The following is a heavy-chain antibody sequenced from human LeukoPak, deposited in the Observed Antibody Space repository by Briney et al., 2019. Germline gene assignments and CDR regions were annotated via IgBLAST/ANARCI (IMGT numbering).Heavy chain of an antibody. CDR3: AKDYGDQSYCYYGMDV. Sequence: QPGRSLRLSCAASGFTFSSYGMHWVRQAPGKGLEWVAVISYDGSNKYYADSVKGRFTISRDNSKNTLYLQMNSLRAEDTAVYYCAKDYGDQSYCYYGMDVWGQGPTVTVSS. V-gene: IGHV3-30*18. J-gene: IGHJ6*02. CDR1: GFTFSSYG. CDR2: ISYDGSNK. D-gene: IGHD4-17*01.